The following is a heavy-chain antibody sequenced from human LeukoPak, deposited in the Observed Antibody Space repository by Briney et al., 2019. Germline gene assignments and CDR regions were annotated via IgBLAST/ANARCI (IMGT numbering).Heavy chain of an antibody. D-gene: IGHD6-13*01. Sequence: DGSLRLSCAASGFTFSNYWMSWVRQAPGKGLEWVANIKDDGSEKYYVDSVKGRFTISRDNARNSLYLQMNSLRAEDTAVYYCASGRQLGYWGQGTLVTVSS. CDR3: ASGRQLGY. CDR1: GFTFSNYW. J-gene: IGHJ4*02. CDR2: IKDDGSEK. V-gene: IGHV3-7*01.